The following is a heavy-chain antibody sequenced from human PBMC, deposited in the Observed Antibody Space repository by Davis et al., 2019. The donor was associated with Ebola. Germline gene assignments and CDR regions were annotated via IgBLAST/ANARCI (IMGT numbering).Heavy chain of an antibody. D-gene: IGHD3-3*01. Sequence: GESLKISCAASGFTFSSYSMNWVRQAPGKGLEWVSSISSSSSYIYYADSVKGRFTISRDNAKNSLYLQMNSLRAEDTAVYYCARDADFWSGYYSQYYFDYWGQGTLVTVSS. CDR2: ISSSSSYI. J-gene: IGHJ4*02. CDR3: ARDADFWSGYYSQYYFDY. CDR1: GFTFSSYS. V-gene: IGHV3-21*01.